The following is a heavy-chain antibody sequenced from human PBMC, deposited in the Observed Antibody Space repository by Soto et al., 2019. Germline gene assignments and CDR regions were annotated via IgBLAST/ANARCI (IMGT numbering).Heavy chain of an antibody. CDR2: INPSGGST. CDR3: ARGITMIPVVQSDAPAKNYFDS. V-gene: IGHV1-46*01. J-gene: IGHJ4*02. Sequence: ASVKVSCKASGYTFTSYYMHWVRQAPGQGLEWMGIINPSGGSTSYAQKFQGRVTMTRDTSTSTVYMELSSLRSEDTAVYYCARGITMIPVVQSDAPAKNYFDSWGQGTLVTVSS. CDR1: GYTFTSYY. D-gene: IGHD3-22*01.